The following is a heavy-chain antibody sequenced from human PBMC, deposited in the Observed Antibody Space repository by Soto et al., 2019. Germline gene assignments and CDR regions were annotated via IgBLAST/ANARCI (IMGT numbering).Heavy chain of an antibody. CDR3: CYYDSSGYYYGMDV. V-gene: IGHV1-69*13. J-gene: IGHJ6*02. Sequence: EASVKVSCKASGGTFSSYAISWVRQAPGQGLEWMGGIIPIFGTANYAQKFQGRVTITADESTSTAYMELRSLRSDDTAVYYCCYYDSSGYYYGMDVWGQGTTVTVSS. CDR2: IIPIFGTA. D-gene: IGHD3-22*01. CDR1: GGTFSSYA.